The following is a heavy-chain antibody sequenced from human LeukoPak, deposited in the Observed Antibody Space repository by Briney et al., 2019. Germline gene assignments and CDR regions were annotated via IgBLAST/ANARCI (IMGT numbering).Heavy chain of an antibody. CDR2: IYSGGGT. J-gene: IGHJ4*02. CDR3: VRDAS. V-gene: IGHV3-66*01. CDR1: GVTVSSNH. Sequence: GGSLRLSCAVSGVTVSSNHMSWVRQAPGKGLEWVSAIYSGGGTYYADSVKGRFTLSRDISKNALYLQMNSLRAEDTAVYYCVRDASWGQGTLVTVSS.